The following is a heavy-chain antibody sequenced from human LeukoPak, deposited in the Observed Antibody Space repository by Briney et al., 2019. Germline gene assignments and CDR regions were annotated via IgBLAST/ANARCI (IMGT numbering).Heavy chain of an antibody. J-gene: IGHJ4*02. CDR3: ATPTERLLPDY. CDR1: GYRLTDYF. D-gene: IGHD2-15*01. CDR2: INPNSGDT. V-gene: IGHV1-2*02. Sequence: ASVKVSCKPSGYRLTDYFMHGVRPAPGQGLAWMGWINPNSGDTDYAQKFQGRVTLTRDASIGTAYMELTRLRSDDTAVYYCATPTERLLPDYWGQGTLVTVSS.